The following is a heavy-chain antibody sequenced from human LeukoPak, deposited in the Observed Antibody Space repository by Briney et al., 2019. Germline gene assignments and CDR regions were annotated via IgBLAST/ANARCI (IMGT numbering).Heavy chain of an antibody. D-gene: IGHD6-19*01. V-gene: IGHV3-69-1*01. CDR3: AKCSTSAYTTGWCNWIDP. J-gene: IGHJ5*02. Sequence: PGGSLRLSCAASGLSFRDAWMNWVRQAPGKGLEWVSSTVSRGTTQYADSVKGRFTVSRDTSKSTLYLQMNSLRADDTAVYYCAKCSTSAYTTGWCNWIDPWGQGTLVTVSS. CDR1: GLSFRDAW. CDR2: TVSRGTT.